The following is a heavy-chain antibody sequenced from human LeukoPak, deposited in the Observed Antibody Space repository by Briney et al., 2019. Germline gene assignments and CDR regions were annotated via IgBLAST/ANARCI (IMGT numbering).Heavy chain of an antibody. J-gene: IGHJ1*01. D-gene: IGHD2-15*01. CDR3: AKDQLVVVAATPQH. CDR2: IRGSGGST. V-gene: IGHV3-23*01. Sequence: GGSLRLSCAASGFTFSSDAMSWVRQAPGKGLEWVSAIRGSGGSTYYADSVKGRFTISRDNSKNTLYLQMNSLRAEDTAVYYCAKDQLVVVAATPQHWGQGTLVTVSS. CDR1: GFTFSSDA.